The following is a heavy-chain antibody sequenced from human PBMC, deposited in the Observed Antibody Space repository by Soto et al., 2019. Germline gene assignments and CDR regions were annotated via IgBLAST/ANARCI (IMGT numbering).Heavy chain of an antibody. D-gene: IGHD3-16*02. J-gene: IGHJ6*02. CDR1: GFPFSSYA. CDR2: ISYDGSNK. Sequence: GVSLRLSCAGSGFPFSSYAMHWVRQAPGKGLEWVAVISYDGSNKYYADSVKGRFTISRDNSKNTLYLQMNSLRAEDTAVYYCARDRSLLSLYCDVQAVWAQGTTV. V-gene: IGHV3-30-3*01. CDR3: ARDRSLLSLYCDVQAV.